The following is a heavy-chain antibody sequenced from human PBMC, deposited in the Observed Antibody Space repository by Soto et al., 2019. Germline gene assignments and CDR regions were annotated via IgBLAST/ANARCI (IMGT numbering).Heavy chain of an antibody. V-gene: IGHV4-34*01. CDR3: SRHPTGGVVVPAAISAFDI. Sequence: PSETLSLTCAVYGESFSGHILTWIRQTPGKGLQWIGQINHSGSASYNPSLKSRVTISVHTSNSQFSLELSSVTAADTAVYYCSRHPTGGVVVPAAISAFDIWGQGTMVT. J-gene: IGHJ3*02. CDR1: GESFSGHI. D-gene: IGHD2-2*01. CDR2: INHSGSA.